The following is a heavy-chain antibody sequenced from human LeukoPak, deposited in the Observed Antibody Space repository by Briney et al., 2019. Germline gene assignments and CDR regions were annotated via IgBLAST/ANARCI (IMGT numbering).Heavy chain of an antibody. V-gene: IGHV3-74*01. CDR2: ISKDGTNT. CDR1: GFTSSNYW. CDR3: ARDYKSYFDH. Sequence: GGSLRLSCAASGFTSSNYWMHWGRQAPGKGLVWVSGISKDGTNTRHADSVKGRFTISRDNARNTLYLQVNSLRAEDTAVYYCARDYKSYFDHWGLGSLVTVSS. D-gene: IGHD1-1*01. J-gene: IGHJ4*02.